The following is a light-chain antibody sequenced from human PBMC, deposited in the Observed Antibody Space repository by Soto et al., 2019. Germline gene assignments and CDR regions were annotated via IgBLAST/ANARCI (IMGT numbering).Light chain of an antibody. J-gene: IGLJ1*01. CDR1: SSDVGGYNY. V-gene: IGLV2-14*01. Sequence: QSALTQPASVSGSPGQSITISCTGTSSDVGGYNYVSWYQQHPGKAPKLMIYEVSHRPSGISNRFSGSKSANTASLTISGLQAEDEDDYYCSSYTNSNTLVFGTGTKLTVL. CDR3: SSYTNSNTLV. CDR2: EVS.